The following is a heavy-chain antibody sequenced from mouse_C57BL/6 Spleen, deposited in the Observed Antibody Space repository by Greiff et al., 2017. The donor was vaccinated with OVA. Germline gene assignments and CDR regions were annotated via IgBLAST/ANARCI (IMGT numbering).Heavy chain of an antibody. CDR1: GYTFTDYN. J-gene: IGHJ1*03. CDR2: INPNNGGT. CDR3: ARRYYGSSYRYFDV. Sequence: VQLQQSGPELVKPGASVKIPCKASGYTFTDYNMDWVKQSHGKSLEWIGDINPNNGGTIYNQKFKGKATLTVDKSSSTAYMELRSLTSEDTAVYYCARRYYGSSYRYFDVWGTGTTVTVSS. D-gene: IGHD1-1*01. V-gene: IGHV1-18*01.